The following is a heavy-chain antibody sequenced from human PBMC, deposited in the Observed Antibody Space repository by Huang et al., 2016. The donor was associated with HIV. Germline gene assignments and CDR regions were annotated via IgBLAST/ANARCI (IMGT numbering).Heavy chain of an antibody. CDR1: GYTFTNYD. CDR3: ARSAYGDLDY. V-gene: IGHV1-8*02. D-gene: IGHD4-17*01. CDR2: MNPNTGKT. Sequence: QVHLVQSGAEVKKPGASVKVSCKAYGYTFTNYDINWGRQAPGRGLEWMGWMNPNTGKTGFAQSFQGRVTMTRKTSITTAYMELTSLTSEDTAVYYCARSAYGDLDYWGLGTLVIVSS. J-gene: IGHJ4*02.